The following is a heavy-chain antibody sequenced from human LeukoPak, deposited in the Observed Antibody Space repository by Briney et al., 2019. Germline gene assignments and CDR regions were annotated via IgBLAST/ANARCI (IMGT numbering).Heavy chain of an antibody. CDR2: IYTSGST. D-gene: IGHD3-3*01. V-gene: IGHV4-4*09. Sequence: SETLSLTCTVSGASISSHYWSWIRQSPGKGLEWIGYIYTSGSTNYNPSLKSRVTISVDTSKNQFSLKLSSVTAADTAVYYCARQIRDFWSGYPYYMDVWGKGTTVTVSS. CDR1: GASISSHY. CDR3: ARQIRDFWSGYPYYMDV. J-gene: IGHJ6*03.